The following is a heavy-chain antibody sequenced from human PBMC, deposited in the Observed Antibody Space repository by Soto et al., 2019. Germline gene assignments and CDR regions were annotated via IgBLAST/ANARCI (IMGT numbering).Heavy chain of an antibody. CDR2: IFWDDDK. V-gene: IGHV2-5*02. Sequence: QITLGESGPTLVKPTQTLTLTCTFSGFSLTTTGVAVGWIRQAPGKALDYLAIIFWDDDKYYSPALKNRVAITKDTSKNQVVIRIPNMDSVDIGKYYCAYRPIQGATYFTLWARGPPATVSS. J-gene: IGHJ2*01. CDR3: AYRPIQGATYFTL. D-gene: IGHD3-16*01. CDR1: GFSLTTTGVA.